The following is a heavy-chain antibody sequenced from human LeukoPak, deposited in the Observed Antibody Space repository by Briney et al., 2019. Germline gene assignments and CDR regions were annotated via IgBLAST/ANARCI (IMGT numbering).Heavy chain of an antibody. J-gene: IGHJ6*03. CDR2: IYHSGST. CDR1: GGSISSSNW. D-gene: IGHD2-15*01. CDR3: AGGVVAATPYYYYYYMDV. V-gene: IGHV4-4*02. Sequence: TSETLSLTCAVSGGSISSSNWWSWVRQPSGKGLEWIGEIYHSGSTNYSPSLKSRVTISVDKSKNQFSLKLSSVTAADTAVYYCAGGVVAATPYYYYYYMDVWGKGTTVTISS.